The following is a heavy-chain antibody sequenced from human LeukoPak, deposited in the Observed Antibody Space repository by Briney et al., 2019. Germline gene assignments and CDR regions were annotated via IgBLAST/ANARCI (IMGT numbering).Heavy chain of an antibody. V-gene: IGHV3-48*01. J-gene: IGHJ4*02. Sequence: PGGSLRLSCAASGFTFSSYSMNWVRQAPGKGLEWVSYISSSSSTIYYADSVKGRFTISRDNSKNTLYLQMNSLRAEDTAVYYCAKPLRNGYNWESFDYWGQGTLVTVSS. D-gene: IGHD5-24*01. CDR1: GFTFSSYS. CDR3: AKPLRNGYNWESFDY. CDR2: ISSSSSTI.